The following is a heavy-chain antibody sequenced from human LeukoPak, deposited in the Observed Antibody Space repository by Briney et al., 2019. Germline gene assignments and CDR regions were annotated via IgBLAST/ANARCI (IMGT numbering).Heavy chain of an antibody. V-gene: IGHV4-59*01. J-gene: IGHJ6*02. CDR2: IYDDGST. CDR3: AREGCRGGNCYSGVSSYYGMDV. D-gene: IGHD2-15*01. Sequence: SETLSLTCTVSGGSMSNYYWSWIRQPPGKGLEWIGYIYDDGSTHYNPSLKSRVTISADTSKNQFSLKLTSVTAADTAVYYCAREGCRGGNCYSGVSSYYGMDVWGQGTTVTVSS. CDR1: GGSMSNYY.